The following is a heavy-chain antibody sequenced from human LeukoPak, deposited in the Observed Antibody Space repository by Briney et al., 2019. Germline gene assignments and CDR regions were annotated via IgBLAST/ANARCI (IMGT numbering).Heavy chain of an antibody. CDR1: GFTFEDYT. CDR2: ISWDGTT. V-gene: IGHV3-43*01. Sequence: PGGSLRLSCAASGFTFEDYTMHWVRQAPEKTLEWVSLISWDGTTYYRDSVKGRFTISRDNSKNSLYLQMDTLTSEDTAFYYCVKDLSYESSGYVFGYWGQGALVTVSS. J-gene: IGHJ4*02. D-gene: IGHD3-22*01. CDR3: VKDLSYESSGYVFGY.